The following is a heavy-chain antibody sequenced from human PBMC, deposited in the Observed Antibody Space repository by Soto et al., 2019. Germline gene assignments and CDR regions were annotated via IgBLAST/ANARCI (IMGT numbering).Heavy chain of an antibody. CDR2: ISAYNGNT. D-gene: IGHD6-13*01. CDR3: AIGIAAADGYYYGMDV. CDR1: GYTFTSYG. Sequence: ASVKVSCKASGYTFTSYGISWVRQAPGQGLEWMGWISAYNGNTNYAQKLQGRVTMTTDTSTSTAYMELRSLRSDDTAVYYCAIGIAAADGYYYGMDVWGQGTTVTVSS. V-gene: IGHV1-18*01. J-gene: IGHJ6*02.